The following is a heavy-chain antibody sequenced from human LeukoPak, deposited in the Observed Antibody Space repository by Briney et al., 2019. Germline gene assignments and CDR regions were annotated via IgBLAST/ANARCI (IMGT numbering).Heavy chain of an antibody. J-gene: IGHJ4*02. CDR1: GGSISSYY. Sequence: SETLSLTCTVSGGSISSYYWSWIRQPPGKGLEWIGYIYYSGGTNYNPSLKSRVTISVDTSKNQFSLKLSSVTAADTAVYYCARGSDPHFDYWGQGTLVTVSS. CDR2: IYYSGGT. V-gene: IGHV4-59*01. CDR3: ARGSDPHFDY.